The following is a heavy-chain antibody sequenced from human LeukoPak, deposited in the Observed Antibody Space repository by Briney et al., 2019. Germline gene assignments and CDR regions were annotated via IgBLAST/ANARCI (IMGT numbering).Heavy chain of an antibody. J-gene: IGHJ3*02. CDR2: INHSGST. Sequence: SETLSLTCAVYGGSFSGYYWSWIRQPPGKGLEWIGEINHSGSTNYNPSLKSRVTISVDTSKNQFSLRLSSVTAADTAVYYCARVRVGGFRNDAFDIWGPGTMVTVPS. CDR3: ARVRVGGFRNDAFDI. D-gene: IGHD2-15*01. V-gene: IGHV4-34*01. CDR1: GGSFSGYY.